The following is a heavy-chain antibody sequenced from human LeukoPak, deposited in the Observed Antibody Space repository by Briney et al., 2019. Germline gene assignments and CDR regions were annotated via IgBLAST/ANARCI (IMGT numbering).Heavy chain of an antibody. CDR1: GYSFTSYW. D-gene: IGHD5-12*01. CDR2: IYPGDSDT. Sequence: GESLKISCKGSGYSFTSYWIGWVRQMPGKGLEWMAIIYPGDSDTRYSPSFQGQVTISADKSISTAYLQWNSLKASDSAMYYCVRQGMEGGYRYDRYYYYGMDVWGQGTTVTVSS. J-gene: IGHJ6*02. CDR3: VRQGMEGGYRYDRYYYYGMDV. V-gene: IGHV5-51*01.